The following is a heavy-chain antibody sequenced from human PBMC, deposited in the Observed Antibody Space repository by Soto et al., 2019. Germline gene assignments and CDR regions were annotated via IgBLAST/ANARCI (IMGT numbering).Heavy chain of an antibody. D-gene: IGHD3-10*01. CDR2: INSDGSTI. J-gene: IGHJ3*02. V-gene: IGHV3-74*01. CDR1: GFTFSTYA. CDR3: ARDRGYPDSFNI. Sequence: GGSLRLSCTASGFTFSTYAMHWVRQAPGKGLVWVSHINSDGSTIVYADSVKGRFTISRDNAKSTLFLQMNGLRVEDTAVYYCARDRGYPDSFNIWGQGTTVTVSS.